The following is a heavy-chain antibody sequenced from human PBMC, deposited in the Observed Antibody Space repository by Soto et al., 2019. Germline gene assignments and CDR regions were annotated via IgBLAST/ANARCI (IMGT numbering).Heavy chain of an antibody. CDR2: ISSSGSTI. V-gene: IGHV3-48*03. Sequence: PWGSLRLSCAASGFTFSSYEMNWVRQAPGKGLEWVSYISSSGSTIYYADSVKGRFTISRDNAKNSLYLQMNSLRAEDTAVYYCAREKNAGEYYYYYGMDVWGQGTTVTVSS. J-gene: IGHJ6*02. CDR1: GFTFSSYE. D-gene: IGHD7-27*01. CDR3: AREKNAGEYYYYYGMDV.